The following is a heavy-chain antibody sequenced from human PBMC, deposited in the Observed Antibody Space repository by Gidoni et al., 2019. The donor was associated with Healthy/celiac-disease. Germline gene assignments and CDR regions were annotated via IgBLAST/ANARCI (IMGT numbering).Heavy chain of an antibody. CDR3: AKGIVVVPAATLDY. Sequence: QVQLVQSGAEVKKPGASVKVSCKASGYTFTSYAMHWVRQAPGQRLEWMGWINAGNGNTKYSQKFQGRVTITRDTSASTAYMELSSLRSEDTAVYYCAKGIVVVPAATLDYWGQGTLVTVSS. V-gene: IGHV1-3*01. D-gene: IGHD2-2*01. J-gene: IGHJ4*02. CDR2: INAGNGNT. CDR1: GYTFTSYA.